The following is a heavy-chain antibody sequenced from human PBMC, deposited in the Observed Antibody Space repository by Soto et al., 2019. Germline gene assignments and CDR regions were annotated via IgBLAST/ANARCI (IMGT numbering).Heavy chain of an antibody. D-gene: IGHD5-18*01. CDR2: ISSSSSTI. Sequence: GGSLRLSCAASGFTFSSYSMNWVRQAPGKGLEWVSYISSSSSTIYYADSVKGRFTISRDNAKNSLYLQRNSLRDEDRAVYYCAREAQLWLDPIDYWGQGTLVTVSS. J-gene: IGHJ4*02. CDR3: AREAQLWLDPIDY. V-gene: IGHV3-48*02. CDR1: GFTFSSYS.